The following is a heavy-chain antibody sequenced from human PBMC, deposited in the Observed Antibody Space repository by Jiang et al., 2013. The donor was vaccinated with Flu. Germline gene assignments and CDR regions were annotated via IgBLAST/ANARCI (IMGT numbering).Heavy chain of an antibody. D-gene: IGHD2/OR15-2a*01. J-gene: IGHJ4*02. CDR2: IYYSGST. CDR3: ARLDVETTAVWDY. CDR1: GGSISSSSYY. Sequence: GPGLVKPSETLSLTCIVSGGSISSSSYYWGWVRQPPGKGLEWIGSIYYSGSTFYNPSLRSRVTISVDTSKNQFSLKVISVTAADTAVYYCARLDVETTAVWDYWGQGTLVTVSS. V-gene: IGHV4-39*01.